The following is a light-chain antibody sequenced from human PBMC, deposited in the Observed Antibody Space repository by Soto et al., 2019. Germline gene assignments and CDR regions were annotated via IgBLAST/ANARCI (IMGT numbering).Light chain of an antibody. CDR1: TSDVGGYDV. Sequence: QSALTQPASVSGSPGQSITISCSGTTSDVGGYDVVSWYQQHPGKAPKLMIFEVNQRPSGVSDRFSGSKSGNTASLTISGLQAGEEADYDCCSFAGSSTFWVFGGGTKLTVL. V-gene: IGLV2-23*02. CDR3: CSFAGSSTFWV. J-gene: IGLJ3*02. CDR2: EVN.